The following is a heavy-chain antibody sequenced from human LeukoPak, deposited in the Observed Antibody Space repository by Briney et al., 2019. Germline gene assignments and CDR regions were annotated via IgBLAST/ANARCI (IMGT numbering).Heavy chain of an antibody. V-gene: IGHV3-21*01. J-gene: IGHJ3*02. CDR1: GFTFSSYS. CDR2: ISSSSSYI. Sequence: TGGSLRLXCAASGFTFSSYSMNWVRQAPGKGLGWVSSISSSSSYIYYADSVKGRFTISRDNAKNSLYLQMNSLRAEDTAVYYCARDWTTVTNDAFDIWGQGTMVTVSS. CDR3: ARDWTTVTNDAFDI. D-gene: IGHD4-17*01.